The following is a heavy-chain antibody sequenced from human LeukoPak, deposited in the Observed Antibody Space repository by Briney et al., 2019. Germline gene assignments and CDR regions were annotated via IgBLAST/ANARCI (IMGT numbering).Heavy chain of an antibody. D-gene: IGHD4-11*01. J-gene: IGHJ6*02. CDR1: GGSISSGGYY. Sequence: PSQTLSLTCTVSGGSISSGGYYWSWIRQHPGKGLEWTGYIYYSGSTYYNPSLKSRVTISVDTSKNQFSLKLSSVTAADTAVYYCARATTVLPYGMDVWGQGTTVTVSS. V-gene: IGHV4-31*03. CDR2: IYYSGST. CDR3: ARATTVLPYGMDV.